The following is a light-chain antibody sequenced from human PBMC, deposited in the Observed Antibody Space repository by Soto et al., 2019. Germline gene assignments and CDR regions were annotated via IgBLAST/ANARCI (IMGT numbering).Light chain of an antibody. V-gene: IGKV3-20*01. J-gene: IGKJ1*01. CDR3: QQYGSSTCT. CDR2: GTS. CDR1: QSISSSY. Sequence: IVVTQSPGTLSLSQGKRATLSCMASQSISSSYLAWYQQKPGQAHSLLIDGTSRRATGIPDRFSGSGSGTVFTLTISRLEPEDFAVYYCQQYGSSTCTFGQGTKVDIK.